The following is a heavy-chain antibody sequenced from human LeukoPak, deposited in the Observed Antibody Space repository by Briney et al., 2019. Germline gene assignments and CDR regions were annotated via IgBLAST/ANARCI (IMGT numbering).Heavy chain of an antibody. J-gene: IGHJ4*02. V-gene: IGHV4-34*01. CDR3: ARGPSYYYGSGSYYLY. Sequence: PGGSLRLSCAASGFTFSSYAMSWIRQPPGKGLEWIGEINHSGSTNYNPSLKSRVTISVDTSKNQFSLKLSSVTAADTAVYYCARGPSYYYGSGSYYLYWGQGTLVTVSS. CDR2: INHSGST. D-gene: IGHD3-10*01. CDR1: GFTFSSYA.